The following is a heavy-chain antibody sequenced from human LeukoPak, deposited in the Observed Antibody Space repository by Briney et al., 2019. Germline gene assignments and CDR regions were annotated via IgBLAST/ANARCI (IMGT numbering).Heavy chain of an antibody. V-gene: IGHV3-74*01. J-gene: IGHJ4*02. CDR2: INSDGSST. CDR3: ARDRSGVTGYTYGRGIDY. Sequence: GGSLRLSCAASGFTFSSYWMHWVRQAPGKGLVWVSRINSDGSSTSYADSVKGRFTTSRDNAKNTLYLQMNSLRPEDTAVYYCARDRSGVTGYTYGRGIDYWGQGTLVTVSS. D-gene: IGHD5-18*01. CDR1: GFTFSSYW.